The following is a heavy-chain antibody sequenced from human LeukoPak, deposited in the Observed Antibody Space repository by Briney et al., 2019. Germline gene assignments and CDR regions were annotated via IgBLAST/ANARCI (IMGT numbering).Heavy chain of an antibody. CDR1: GGSISSYY. CDR2: SHYSGST. V-gene: IGHV4-59*01. CDR3: ARHRRYDSWTYYFDH. Sequence: SETLSLTCTVSGGSISSYYWNWIRQPPGKGLECIGYSHYSGSTNHNPSLKSRVTISVDTSKNQFSLKLSSVTAADTAVHYCARHRRYDSWTYYFDHWGQGTLVTVSS. J-gene: IGHJ4*02. D-gene: IGHD3-3*01.